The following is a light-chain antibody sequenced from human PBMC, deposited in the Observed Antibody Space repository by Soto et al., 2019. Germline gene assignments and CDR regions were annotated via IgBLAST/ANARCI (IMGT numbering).Light chain of an antibody. Sequence: EIVLTQSPATLSLSPGERATLSCRASQSVSSYLAWYQQKPGQPPRLLIYDASNRATGIPARFSGSGSGTDFTLPISSLEPEDFAVYYCQQRSIWPWTFGQGTKVEIK. J-gene: IGKJ1*01. CDR3: QQRSIWPWT. V-gene: IGKV3-11*01. CDR2: DAS. CDR1: QSVSSY.